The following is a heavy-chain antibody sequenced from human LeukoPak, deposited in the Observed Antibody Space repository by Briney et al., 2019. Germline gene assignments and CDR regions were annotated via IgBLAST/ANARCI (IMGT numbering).Heavy chain of an antibody. CDR2: IRSKAYGGTT. CDR3: AQDRSGYYFY. V-gene: IGHV3-49*04. Sequence: GGSLRLSCTASGFTFGDYAMSWVRQAPGKGLEWVGFIRSKAYGGTTEYAASVKGRFTISRDDSKSIAYLQMNSLKTEDTAVYYCAQDRSGYYFYWGQGTLVTVSS. J-gene: IGHJ4*02. D-gene: IGHD3-22*01. CDR1: GFTFGDYA.